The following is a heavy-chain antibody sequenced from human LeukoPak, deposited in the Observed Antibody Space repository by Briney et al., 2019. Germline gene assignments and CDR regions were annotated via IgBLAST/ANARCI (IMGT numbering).Heavy chain of an antibody. V-gene: IGHV3-30*18. CDR2: ISYDGSNK. Sequence: GGSLRLSCAASGFAFSSYVMHWVRQAPGKGLEWVAVISYDGSNKYYADSVKGRFTISRDNSKNTLYPQMNSLRAEDTAVYYCAKRGLDYWGQGTLVTVSS. J-gene: IGHJ4*02. CDR3: AKRGLDY. CDR1: GFAFSSYV.